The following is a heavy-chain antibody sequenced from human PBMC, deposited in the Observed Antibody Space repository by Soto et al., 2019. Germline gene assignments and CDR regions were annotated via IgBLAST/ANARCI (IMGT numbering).Heavy chain of an antibody. V-gene: IGHV3-30*18. J-gene: IGHJ4*02. CDR2: ISYDGSNK. D-gene: IGHD3-3*01. Sequence: GGSLRLSCAASGFTFSSYGMHWVRQAPGKGLEWVAVISYDGSNKYYADSVKGRFTISRDNSKNTLYLQMNSLRAEDTAVYYCAKERLRDGGAPIYYFDYWGQRTLVTVSS. CDR3: AKERLRDGGAPIYYFDY. CDR1: GFTFSSYG.